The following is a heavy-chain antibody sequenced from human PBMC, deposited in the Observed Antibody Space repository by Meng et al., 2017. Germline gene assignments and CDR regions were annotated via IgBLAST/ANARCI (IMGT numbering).Heavy chain of an antibody. CDR1: GGSFSGYY. CDR2: INHSGST. J-gene: IGHJ4*02. D-gene: IGHD6-13*01. V-gene: IGHV4-34*01. CDR3: ARGKHSSSTLTFYNY. Sequence: QVQLQQGGAGPLKPSETLSLTCAVYGGSFSGYYWSWIRQPPGKGLEWIGEINHSGSTNYNPSLKSRVTISVDTSKNQFSLKLSSVTAADTAVYYCARGKHSSSTLTFYNYWGQGTLVTVSS.